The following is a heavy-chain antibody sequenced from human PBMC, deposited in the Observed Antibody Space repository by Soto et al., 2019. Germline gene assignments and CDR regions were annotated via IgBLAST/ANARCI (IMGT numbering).Heavy chain of an antibody. CDR2: TYYRSKWYN. V-gene: IGHV6-1*01. Sequence: PSQTLSLTCAISGDSVSSNSAAWNWIRQSPSRGLEWLGRTYYRSKWYNDYAVSVKSRITINPDTSKNQFSLQLNSVTPEDTAVYYCAREGGKEEDHYYNRSGYYYVAYRGYYYYGMDVWGQGTTVTVSS. D-gene: IGHD3-22*01. CDR1: GDSVSSNSAA. J-gene: IGHJ6*02. CDR3: AREGGKEEDHYYNRSGYYYVAYRGYYYYGMDV.